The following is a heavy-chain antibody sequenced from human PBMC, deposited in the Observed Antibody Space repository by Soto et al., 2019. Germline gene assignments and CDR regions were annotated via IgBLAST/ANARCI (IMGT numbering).Heavy chain of an antibody. Sequence: QVQLVESGGGVVQPGRSLRLSCAAAGFTFSSYAMHWVRQAPGKGLEWVAVISYDGSNKYYADSVKGRFTISRDNSKNTLYLLMNSLRAEDTAVYYCARDSPRSCMDVWGQGTTVTVSS. V-gene: IGHV3-30-3*01. CDR2: ISYDGSNK. CDR3: ARDSPRSCMDV. J-gene: IGHJ6*02. D-gene: IGHD3-3*01. CDR1: GFTFSSYA.